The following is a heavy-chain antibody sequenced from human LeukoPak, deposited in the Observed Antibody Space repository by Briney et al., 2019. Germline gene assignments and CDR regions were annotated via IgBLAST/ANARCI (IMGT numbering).Heavy chain of an antibody. CDR2: ISYGGST. D-gene: IGHD2-21*01. V-gene: IGHV4-39*01. CDR1: GGSISSSSYY. CDR3: ARQALWFFDH. Sequence: SETLSLTCTVSGGSISSSSYYWGWIRQPPGRGLEWIGSISYGGSTYYSPSLESRVTISVDTSKNQFSLRLSSVTAADTAVYYCARQALWFFDHWGQGTLVTVSS. J-gene: IGHJ4*02.